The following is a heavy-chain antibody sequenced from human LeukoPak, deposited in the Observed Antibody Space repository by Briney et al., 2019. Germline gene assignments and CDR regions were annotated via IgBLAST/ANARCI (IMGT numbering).Heavy chain of an antibody. CDR3: ARGMLEARESSATNWFDT. J-gene: IGHJ5*02. CDR1: GGSLSSYS. Sequence: SETLSLTCTVSGGSLSSYSWSWIRQPPGKGLEWIGRIYTSGSTKYNPSLQSRITISADTSKNQFSLKVTSVTAADTAVYYCARGMLEARESSATNWFDTWGQGNLVTVSS. CDR2: IYTSGST. V-gene: IGHV4-4*07. D-gene: IGHD5-12*01.